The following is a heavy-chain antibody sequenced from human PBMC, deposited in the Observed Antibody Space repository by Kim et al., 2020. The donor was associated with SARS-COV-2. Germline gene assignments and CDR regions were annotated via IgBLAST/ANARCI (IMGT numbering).Heavy chain of an antibody. D-gene: IGHD6-13*01. J-gene: IGHJ4*02. CDR3: TTQQLAY. Sequence: DGGTADYGSPVKGRITISRDDSKNTLYLQRNSLKTEDTAVYYCTTQQLAYWGQGTLVTVSS. V-gene: IGHV3-15*01. CDR2: DGGTA.